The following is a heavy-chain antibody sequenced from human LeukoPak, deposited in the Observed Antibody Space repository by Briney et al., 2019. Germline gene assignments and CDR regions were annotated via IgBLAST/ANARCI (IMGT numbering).Heavy chain of an antibody. D-gene: IGHD6-6*01. V-gene: IGHV4-59*06. CDR1: GGSISSYY. J-gene: IGHJ4*02. CDR3: ARGGSSSSRVDY. CDR2: IYYSGST. Sequence: SETLSLTCTVSGGSISSYYWSWIRQHPGKGLEWIGYIYYSGSTYYNPSLKSRVTISVDTSKNQFSLKLSSVTAADTAVYYCARGGSSSSRVDYWGQGTLVTVSS.